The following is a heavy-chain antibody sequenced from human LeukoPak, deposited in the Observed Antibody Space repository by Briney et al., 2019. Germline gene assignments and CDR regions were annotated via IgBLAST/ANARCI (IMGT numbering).Heavy chain of an antibody. CDR2: ITPSGSIS. J-gene: IGHJ4*02. D-gene: IGHD4-17*01. V-gene: IGHV3-23*01. Sequence: GGSLRLSCAASGFTFDDYAMHWVRQAPGKGLEWVSGITPSGSISYYADSVKGRFTISRDNSKNTVSLHMNSLRAEDTAVYYCASASDYGDYERFDYWGQGTLVTVSS. CDR3: ASASDYGDYERFDY. CDR1: GFTFDDYA.